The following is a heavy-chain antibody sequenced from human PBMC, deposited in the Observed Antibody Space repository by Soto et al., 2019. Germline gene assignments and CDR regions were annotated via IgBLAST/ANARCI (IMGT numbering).Heavy chain of an antibody. Sequence: SGPTLVNPTQTLTMTCTFSGFSLSTSGMCVSWIRQPPGKALGWRALIDWDDDKYYSTTLKTRLTISKDTSKNQVVLKLTNMDPVDTATYYCASTGPSKSRQLPLSLWGQGTLVTVSS. D-gene: IGHD2-2*01. CDR2: IDWDDDK. CDR3: ASTGPSKSRQLPLSL. J-gene: IGHJ4*02. CDR1: GFSLSTSGMC. V-gene: IGHV2-70*01.